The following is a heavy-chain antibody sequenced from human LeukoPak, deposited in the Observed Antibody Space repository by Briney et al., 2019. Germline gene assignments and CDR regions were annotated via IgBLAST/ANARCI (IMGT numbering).Heavy chain of an antibody. CDR1: GGSISSGDYY. D-gene: IGHD3-10*01. V-gene: IGHV4-30-4*01. CDR3: ARAEGSGSYLGFFDY. Sequence: SETLSLTCTVSGGSISSGDYYRSWIRQPPGKGLEWLGYIYYSGSTYYNPSLKSRVTISVDTSKNQFSLKLSSVTAADTAVYYCARAEGSGSYLGFFDYWGQGTPVTVSS. J-gene: IGHJ4*02. CDR2: IYYSGST.